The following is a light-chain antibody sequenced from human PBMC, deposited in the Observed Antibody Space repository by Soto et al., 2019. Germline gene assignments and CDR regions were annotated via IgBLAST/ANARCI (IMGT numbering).Light chain of an antibody. Sequence: EIVMTQSPATLSVSPGERATLSCRASQSVSSNLAWYQQKPGQAPRLLIYGASTRATGIPARFSGSGSGTEFTLTISSLQSEDFVVYYCHQYGASPLTFGGGTKVEIK. J-gene: IGKJ4*01. V-gene: IGKV3-15*01. CDR3: HQYGASPLT. CDR1: QSVSSN. CDR2: GAS.